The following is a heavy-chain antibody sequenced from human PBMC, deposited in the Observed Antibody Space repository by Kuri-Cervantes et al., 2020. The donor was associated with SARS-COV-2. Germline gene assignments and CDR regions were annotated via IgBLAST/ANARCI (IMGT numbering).Heavy chain of an antibody. Sequence: GSLRLSCAVYGGSFSGYYWSWIRQPPGKGLEWIGEINHSGSTNYNPSLKSRVTISVVTSKNQFSLKLSSVTAADTAVYYCARVGHHFSTDFWSGYREASNWFDPWGQGTLVTVSS. D-gene: IGHD3-3*01. CDR2: INHSGST. J-gene: IGHJ5*02. V-gene: IGHV4-34*01. CDR1: GGSFSGYY. CDR3: ARVGHHFSTDFWSGYREASNWFDP.